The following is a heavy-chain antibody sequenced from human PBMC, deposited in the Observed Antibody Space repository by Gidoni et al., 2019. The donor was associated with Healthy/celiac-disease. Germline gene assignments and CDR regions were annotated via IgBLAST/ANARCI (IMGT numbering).Heavy chain of an antibody. CDR2: VIPSLGIA. J-gene: IGHJ4*02. CDR3: ASIGELGASASPDY. Sequence: QVQLVQSGAEVKKPGSSVTVSCKSSGGTFSSSTISWVRQAPGQGLEWMGRVIPSLGIANYAQKFQGRVTITADKSKSTAYMELSSLRSEDTAVDYCASIGELGASASPDYWGQGTLVTVSS. V-gene: IGHV1-69*02. CDR1: GGTFSSST. D-gene: IGHD3-10*01.